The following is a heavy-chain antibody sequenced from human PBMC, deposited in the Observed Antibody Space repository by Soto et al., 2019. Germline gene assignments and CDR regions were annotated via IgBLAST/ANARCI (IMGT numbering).Heavy chain of an antibody. Sequence: GGSLRLSCADSGFTFSDYYMSWIRQAPGKGLEWVSYISSSGSTIYYADSVKGRFTISRDNAKNSLYLQRNSLRAEDTAVYYWSCVNWKVPFDFGGQGTLDTVSS. CDR1: GFTFSDYY. V-gene: IGHV3-11*01. J-gene: IGHJ4*02. D-gene: IGHD1-1*01. CDR3: SCVNWKVPFDF. CDR2: ISSSGSTI.